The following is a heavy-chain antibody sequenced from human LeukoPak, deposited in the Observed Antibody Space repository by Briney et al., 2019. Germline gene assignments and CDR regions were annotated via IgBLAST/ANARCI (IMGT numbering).Heavy chain of an antibody. CDR3: AKGGDGYAGPYYYYMDV. CDR1: GFTFSSYA. Sequence: PGGSLRLSCAASGFTFSSYAMSWVRQAPGKGLEWVSAISGSGGSTYYADSVKGRFTISRDNSKNTLYLQMSSLRAEDTAVYYCAKGGDGYAGPYYYYMDVWGKGTTVTVSS. J-gene: IGHJ6*03. D-gene: IGHD5-24*01. CDR2: ISGSGGST. V-gene: IGHV3-23*01.